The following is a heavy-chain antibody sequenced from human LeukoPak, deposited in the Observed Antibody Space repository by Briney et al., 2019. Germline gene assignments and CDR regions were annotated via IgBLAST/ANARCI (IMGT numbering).Heavy chain of an antibody. J-gene: IGHJ4*02. D-gene: IGHD3-10*01. Sequence: PGGSLRLSCAASGFTFSSYSMNWVRQAPGKGLEWVSYISSSSGTIYYADSVKGRFTISRDNAKNSLYLQMNGLRDEDTAVYYCARDQSDYYGSGSYSEGSYWGQGTLVTVSS. CDR2: ISSSSGTI. CDR1: GFTFSSYS. V-gene: IGHV3-48*02. CDR3: ARDQSDYYGSGSYSEGSY.